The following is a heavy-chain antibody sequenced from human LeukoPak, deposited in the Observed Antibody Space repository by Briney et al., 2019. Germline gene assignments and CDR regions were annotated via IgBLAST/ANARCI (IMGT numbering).Heavy chain of an antibody. D-gene: IGHD2-15*01. CDR3: VRVVVVSATLKDWFDP. CDR1: GGSFSGYY. CDR2: IYHSGTT. V-gene: IGHV4-34*01. J-gene: IGHJ5*02. Sequence: PSETLSLTCAVYGGSFSGYYWSWIRQPPGKGLEYIGEIYHSGTTNYNPSLKSRVTISLDKSKNHFSLKLTSVTAADTAVYYCVRVVVVSATLKDWFDPWGQGILVTVSS.